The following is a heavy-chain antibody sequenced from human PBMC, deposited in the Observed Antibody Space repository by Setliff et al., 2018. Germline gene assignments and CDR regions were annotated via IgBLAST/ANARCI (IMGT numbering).Heavy chain of an antibody. CDR3: ARDRFYNSWRGTSITAPHDAFDI. Sequence: ASVKVSCKASGYTFRSYGINWVRQAPGQGLEWMGWINTNTGNPTYAQGFTGRFVFSLDTSVTMTRDTSTSTVYMEVSSLRSEDTAVYFCARDRFYNSWRGTSITAPHDAFDIWGQGTTVTVSS. CDR2: INTNTGNP. CDR1: GYTFRSYG. J-gene: IGHJ3*02. V-gene: IGHV7-4-1*04. D-gene: IGHD3-3*01.